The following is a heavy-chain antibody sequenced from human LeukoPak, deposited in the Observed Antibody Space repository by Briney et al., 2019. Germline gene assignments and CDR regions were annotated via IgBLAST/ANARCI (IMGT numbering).Heavy chain of an antibody. Sequence: GGSPRLSCAASGLTLTDYAMNWVRQAPGKGLEWVSRISTSGRSTDYADSVKGRFTISRDNPKNTLYLQMSSLRAEDTAIYYCARDSDTPGCFDFWGQGTPVTVSS. V-gene: IGHV3-23*01. CDR3: ARDSDTPGCFDF. J-gene: IGHJ4*02. D-gene: IGHD2-2*02. CDR2: ISTSGRST. CDR1: GLTLTDYA.